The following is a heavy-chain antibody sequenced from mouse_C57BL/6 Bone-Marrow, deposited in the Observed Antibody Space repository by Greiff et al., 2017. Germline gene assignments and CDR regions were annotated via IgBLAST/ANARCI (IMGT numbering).Heavy chain of an antibody. CDR1: GFTFSSYG. V-gene: IGHV5-6*01. D-gene: IGHD2-4*01. J-gene: IGHJ4*01. CDR2: ISSGGSYT. CDR3: ARHVGLRGDY. Sequence: EVKLMESGGDLVKPGGSLKLSCAASGFTFSSYGLSWVRQTPDKRLEWVATISSGGSYTYYPDSVKGRCTISRDKSKNTLYLLMSSLKSEDTAMYYCARHVGLRGDYWGQGTSVTVSS.